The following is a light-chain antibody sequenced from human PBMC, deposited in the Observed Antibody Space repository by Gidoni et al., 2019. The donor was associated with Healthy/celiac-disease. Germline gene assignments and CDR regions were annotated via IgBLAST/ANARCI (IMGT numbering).Light chain of an antibody. CDR1: QSISSW. Sequence: ASVGDRVTITCRASQSISSWLAWYQQKPVKAPKLLIYKASSLESGVPSRFSGSGSGTEFTLTISSLQPDDFATYYCQQYNSPFTFGPGTKVDIK. J-gene: IGKJ3*01. CDR3: QQYNSPFT. V-gene: IGKV1-5*03. CDR2: KAS.